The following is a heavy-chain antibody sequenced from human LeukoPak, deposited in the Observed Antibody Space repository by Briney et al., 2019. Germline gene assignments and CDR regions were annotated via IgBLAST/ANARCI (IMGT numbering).Heavy chain of an antibody. J-gene: IGHJ3*02. D-gene: IGHD3-22*01. CDR2: INWNGGST. Sequence: GGPLRLSCAASGFTFDDYGMSWVRQAPGKGLEWVSGINWNGGSTGYADSVKGRFTISRDNAKNSLYLQMNSLRAEDTALYYCARDPYYDSSGYYYDDAFDIWGQGTMVTVSS. CDR1: GFTFDDYG. CDR3: ARDPYYDSSGYYYDDAFDI. V-gene: IGHV3-20*04.